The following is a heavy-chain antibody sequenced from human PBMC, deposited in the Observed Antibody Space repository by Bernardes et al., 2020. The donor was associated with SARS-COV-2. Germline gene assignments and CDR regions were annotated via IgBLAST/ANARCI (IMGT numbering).Heavy chain of an antibody. CDR2: ISYDGSNK. V-gene: IGHV3-30*18. CDR3: AKDYLSWQWLVPSGMDV. D-gene: IGHD6-19*01. CDR1: GFTFSSYG. Sequence: GGSLRLSCAASGFTFSSYGMHWVRQAPGKGLEWVAVISYDGSNKYYADSVKGRFTISRDNSKNTLYLQMNSLRAEDTAVYYCAKDYLSWQWLVPSGMDVWGQGTTVTVSS. J-gene: IGHJ6*02.